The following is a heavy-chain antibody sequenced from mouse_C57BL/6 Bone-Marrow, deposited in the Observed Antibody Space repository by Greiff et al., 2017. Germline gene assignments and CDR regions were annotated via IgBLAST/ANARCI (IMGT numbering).Heavy chain of an antibody. J-gene: IGHJ2*01. CDR1: GFTFSSYG. CDR2: ISSGGSYT. V-gene: IGHV5-6*02. CDR3: ARHGRWGDLRLDY. Sequence: DVMLVESGGDLVKPGGSLKLSCAASGFTFSSYGMSWVRQTPDKRLEWVATISSGGSYTYYPDSVKGRFTISRDNAKNTLYLQMSSLKSEDTAMYYCARHGRWGDLRLDYWGQGTTLTVSS. D-gene: IGHD1-1*02.